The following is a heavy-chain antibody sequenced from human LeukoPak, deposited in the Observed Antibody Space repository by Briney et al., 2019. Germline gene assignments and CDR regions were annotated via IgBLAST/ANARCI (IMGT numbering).Heavy chain of an antibody. Sequence: SETLSLTCTVSGGSISSGSYYWSWIRQPAGKGLEWIGRIYTSGSTNYNPSLKSRVTISVDTSKNQFSLKLSSVTAADTAVYYCARAAYYYDSSGYYSQFDYWGQGTLVTVSS. V-gene: IGHV4-61*02. D-gene: IGHD3-22*01. CDR2: IYTSGST. CDR3: ARAAYYYDSSGYYSQFDY. J-gene: IGHJ4*02. CDR1: GGSISSGSYY.